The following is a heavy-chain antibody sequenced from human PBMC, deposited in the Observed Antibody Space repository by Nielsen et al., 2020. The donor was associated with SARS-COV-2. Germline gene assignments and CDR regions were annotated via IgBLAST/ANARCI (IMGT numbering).Heavy chain of an antibody. CDR3: ARLRDDGYYFDTGPYDY. D-gene: IGHD3-22*01. CDR2: ISGGGAT. J-gene: IGHJ4*02. CDR1: GFTFRSNS. V-gene: IGHV3-23*01. Sequence: GESLKISCAASGFTFRSNSMTWVRQAPGKGLEWVSGISGGGATDYADSVKGRFTISRDNAKNTLYLQMNSLRAEDTAVYYCARLRDDGYYFDTGPYDYWGQGTLVTVSS.